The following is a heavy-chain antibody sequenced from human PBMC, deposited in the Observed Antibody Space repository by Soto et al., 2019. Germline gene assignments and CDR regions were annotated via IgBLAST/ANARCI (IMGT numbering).Heavy chain of an antibody. V-gene: IGHV6-1*01. CDR1: GDSVSSNSSA. CDR3: ARQRYSSGWDSGRMSYYCMDV. D-gene: IGHD6-19*01. CDR2: TYYRSKWYN. J-gene: IGHJ6*02. Sequence: SHTLSLTFDISGDSVSSNSSAWNWIMQSPSRGLEWLGRTYYRSKWYNDYAVSVKSRITINPDTSKNQFSLQLNSVTPEDTAVYYCARQRYSSGWDSGRMSYYCMDVWRQGT.